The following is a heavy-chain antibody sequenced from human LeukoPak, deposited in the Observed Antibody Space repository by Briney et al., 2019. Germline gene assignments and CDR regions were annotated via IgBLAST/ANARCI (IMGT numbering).Heavy chain of an antibody. CDR2: ITNSGSST. V-gene: IGHV3-23*01. CDR1: GFTFSSYA. J-gene: IGHJ4*02. CDR3: APYRLSIIDS. D-gene: IGHD5-12*01. Sequence: PGGSLRLSCAASGFTFSSYAMYWVRQAPGKGLEWVSSITNSGSSTYYVDSVKGRFTISRDNSKNVLYLQMNSLRAEDTAVYYCAPYRLSIIDSWGQGTLVTVSS.